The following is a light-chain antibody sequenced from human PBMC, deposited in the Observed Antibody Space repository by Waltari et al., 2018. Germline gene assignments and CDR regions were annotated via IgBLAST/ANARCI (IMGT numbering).Light chain of an antibody. CDR1: SSNIGNAY. Sequence: QSVLTQPPSVSAAPGQKVTISCSGSSSNIGNAYVSWYQQLPGTAPKLFIYENNKRPSGIPDRFSGSKSGTSATLGITGLQTGDEADYYCGTWDTSLSALIFGGGTKLTVL. J-gene: IGLJ2*01. CDR2: ENN. CDR3: GTWDTSLSALI. V-gene: IGLV1-51*02.